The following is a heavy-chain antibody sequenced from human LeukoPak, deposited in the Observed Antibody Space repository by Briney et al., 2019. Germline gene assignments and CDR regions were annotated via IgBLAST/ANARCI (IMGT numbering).Heavy chain of an antibody. V-gene: IGHV3-48*01. CDR2: ISSSSSTI. CDR1: GFTFGIYS. J-gene: IGHJ5*02. CDR3: ARGGSYYNNWFDP. D-gene: IGHD1-26*01. Sequence: GGSLRISCAASGFTFGIYSMNWVRQAPGKGLEWVSYISSSSSTIYYADSVKGRFTISRDNAKNSLYPQMNSLRAEDTAVYYCARGGSYYNNWFDPWGQGTLVTVSS.